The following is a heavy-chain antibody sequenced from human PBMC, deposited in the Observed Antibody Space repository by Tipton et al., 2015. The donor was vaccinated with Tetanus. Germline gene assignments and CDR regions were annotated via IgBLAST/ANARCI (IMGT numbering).Heavy chain of an antibody. CDR2: INGDSTSI. Sequence: SLRLSCAASGFTFNTYSMNWVRRAPGKGLEWVSVINGDSTSIYYADSVKGRFTISRDNAKNSLYLQMNSLRAEDTAVYSCARGMAEASNCGGDCYSDYWGQGTLVTVSS. V-gene: IGHV3-21*01. J-gene: IGHJ4*02. D-gene: IGHD2-21*02. CDR1: GFTFNTYS. CDR3: ARGMAEASNCGGDCYSDY.